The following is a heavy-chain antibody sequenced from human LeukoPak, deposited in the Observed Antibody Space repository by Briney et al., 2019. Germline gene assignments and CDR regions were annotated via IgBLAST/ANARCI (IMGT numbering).Heavy chain of an antibody. J-gene: IGHJ4*02. CDR3: ARLGYCSGGSCSPPDY. CDR1: GFTVSGSY. Sequence: GGSLRLSCAVSGFTVSGSYMSWVRQAPGKGLEWVSVIYSGGRTNYADSVKGRFTISRDNSKNTLYLQMNSLRDEDTAVYYCARLGYCSGGSCSPPDYWGQGTLVTVSS. V-gene: IGHV3-53*01. CDR2: IYSGGRT. D-gene: IGHD2-15*01.